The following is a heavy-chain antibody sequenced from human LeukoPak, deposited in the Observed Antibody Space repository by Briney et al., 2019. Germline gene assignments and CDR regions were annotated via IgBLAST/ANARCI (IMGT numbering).Heavy chain of an antibody. J-gene: IGHJ5*02. V-gene: IGHV3-21*01. CDR3: ARADCSSSTCYLRRSWFDP. CDR1: GFTLSNYD. D-gene: IGHD2-2*01. CDR2: ISPSSRYI. Sequence: GGSLRLSCAASGFTLSNYDMNWVRQAPGKGLEWVSSISPSSRYIYYKDSVRGRFTISRDDAKNSLYLEMNSLRAEDTAVYYCARADCSSSTCYLRRSWFDPWGQGTLVSVSA.